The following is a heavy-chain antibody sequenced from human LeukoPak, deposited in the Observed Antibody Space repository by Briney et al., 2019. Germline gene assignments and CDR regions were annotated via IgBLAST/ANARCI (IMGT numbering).Heavy chain of an antibody. Sequence: GGSLRLSCAASGFTFTTYAMSWVRQAPGKGLEWVSSISSSSSYIYYADSVKGRFTISRDNAKNSLYLQMNSLRAEDTAVYYCAREAAAIDWGQGTLVTVSS. D-gene: IGHD6-13*01. V-gene: IGHV3-21*01. CDR3: AREAAAID. CDR2: ISSSSSYI. J-gene: IGHJ4*02. CDR1: GFTFTTYA.